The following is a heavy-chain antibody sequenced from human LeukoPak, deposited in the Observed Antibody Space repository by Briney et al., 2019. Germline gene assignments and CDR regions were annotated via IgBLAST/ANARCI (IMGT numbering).Heavy chain of an antibody. D-gene: IGHD1-26*01. V-gene: IGHV3-21*01. J-gene: IGHJ6*02. CDR3: ARYSGSYFDPFGTYGMDV. CDR1: GFTFSKYS. CDR2: ISSSSSYI. Sequence: GALGLSWATSGFTFSKYSLDWVPQAPGEGVGWVPSISSSSSYIYYADSVKGRFTISRDNAKNSLYLQMNSLRAEDTAVYYCARYSGSYFDPFGTYGMDVWGQGTTVTVSS.